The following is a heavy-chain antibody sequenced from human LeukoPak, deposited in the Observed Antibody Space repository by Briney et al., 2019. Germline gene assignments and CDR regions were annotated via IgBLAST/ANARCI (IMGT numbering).Heavy chain of an antibody. CDR3: ARAGYYDYVWGSYRSAYSQRRGY. Sequence: RGSLRLSCAASGFTFSRYLMHWVRQGPGKGLVWVSSIETHGTNTRYADSVKGRFTISRDDVKNTLYLQMNSLRAEDTAVYYCARAGYYDYVWGSYRSAYSQRRGYWGQGTLVTVSS. D-gene: IGHD3-16*02. CDR1: GFTFSRYL. J-gene: IGHJ4*02. CDR2: IETHGTNT. V-gene: IGHV3-74*01.